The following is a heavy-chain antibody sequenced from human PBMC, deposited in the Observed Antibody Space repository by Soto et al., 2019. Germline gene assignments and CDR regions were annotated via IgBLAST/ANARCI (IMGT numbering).Heavy chain of an antibody. Sequence: GGSLRLSCAASGFTFSSYAMSWVRQAPGKGLEWVSAISGSGGSTYYADSVKGRFTISRDNSKNTLYLQMNSLRAEDTAVYYCAKACCDSSGYYLPFDYWGQGTLVTVSS. D-gene: IGHD3-22*01. V-gene: IGHV3-23*01. CDR3: AKACCDSSGYYLPFDY. CDR1: GFTFSSYA. CDR2: ISGSGGST. J-gene: IGHJ4*02.